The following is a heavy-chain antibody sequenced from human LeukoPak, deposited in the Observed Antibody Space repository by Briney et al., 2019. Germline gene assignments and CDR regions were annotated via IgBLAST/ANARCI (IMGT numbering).Heavy chain of an antibody. J-gene: IGHJ3*02. CDR1: GFTFSSYD. CDR3: ARVNWNDGWYAFDI. D-gene: IGHD1-20*01. V-gene: IGHV3-13*01. CDR2: IGTAGDT. Sequence: GSLRLSCAASGFTFSSYDMHWVRQATGKGLEWVPAIGTAGDTYYPGSVKGRFTISRENAKNSLYLQMNSLRAGDTAVYYCARVNWNDGWYAFDIWGQGTMVTVSS.